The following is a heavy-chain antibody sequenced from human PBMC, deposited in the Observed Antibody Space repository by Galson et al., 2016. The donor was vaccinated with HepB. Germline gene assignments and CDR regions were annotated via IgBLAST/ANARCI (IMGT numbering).Heavy chain of an antibody. CDR3: ARHLATAGTRGFDY. CDR1: GGPINSGGHY. V-gene: IGHV4-39*07. CDR2: IYLGGRT. J-gene: IGHJ4*02. Sequence: SETLSLTCTVSGGPINSGGHYWTWIRQHPGEGLEWIGEIYLGGRTHYNPSLESRITISIDNSNNRFSLHLNSATAADTAVYYCARHLATAGTRGFDYWGQGTLVTVSS. D-gene: IGHD5-12*01.